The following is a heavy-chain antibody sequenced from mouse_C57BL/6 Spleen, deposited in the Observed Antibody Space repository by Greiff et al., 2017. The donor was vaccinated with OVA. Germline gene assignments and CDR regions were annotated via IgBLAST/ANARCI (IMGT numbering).Heavy chain of an antibody. CDR1: GFTFSNYW. J-gene: IGHJ2*01. CDR2: IRLKSDNYAT. V-gene: IGHV6-3*01. Sequence: EVMLVESGGGLVQPGGSMKLSCVASGFTFSNYWMNWVRQSPEKGLEWVAQIRLKSDNYATHYAESVKGRFTISRDDSKSSVYLQMNNLRAEDTGSYYCTGRIYYYGMYYFDYWGQGTTLTVSS. CDR3: TGRIYYYGMYYFDY. D-gene: IGHD1-1*01.